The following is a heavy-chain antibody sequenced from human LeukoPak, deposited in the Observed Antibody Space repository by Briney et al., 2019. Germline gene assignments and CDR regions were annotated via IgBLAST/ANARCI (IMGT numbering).Heavy chain of an antibody. CDR1: GASISSSSHY. V-gene: IGHV4-39*01. D-gene: IGHD1-1*01. J-gene: IGHJ4*02. CDR2: IYYSGIT. Sequence: SETLSLTCTVSGASISSSSHYWGWIRQPPGKGLEWIGSIYYSGITYYNPSLKSRVTISVDTSKNQFSLKLNSVTAADTAVYYCATLPGGGQLYYFDYWGQGPLVTVSS. CDR3: ATLPGGGQLYYFDY.